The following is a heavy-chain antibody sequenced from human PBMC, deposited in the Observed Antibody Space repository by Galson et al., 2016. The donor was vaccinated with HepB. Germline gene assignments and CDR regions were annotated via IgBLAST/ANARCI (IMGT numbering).Heavy chain of an antibody. V-gene: IGHV3-30*03. CDR2: ISYDASSL. J-gene: IGHJ5*02. D-gene: IGHD3-3*02. CDR3: VVSVYYR. Sequence: SLRLSCAASGFPFSAYGMSWVRQAPGKGLEWVSDISYDASSLHYADSVKGRFTVSRDNSANTLYLQMNSLIPQDTAGYYCVVSVYYRWGPGTLVTVSS. CDR1: GFPFSAYG.